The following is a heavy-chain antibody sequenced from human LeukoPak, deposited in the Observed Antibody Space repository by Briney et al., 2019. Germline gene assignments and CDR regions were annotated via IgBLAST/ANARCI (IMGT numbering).Heavy chain of an antibody. CDR3: AKVTMLILVVGSAFDI. J-gene: IGHJ3*02. D-gene: IGHD3-22*01. CDR2: ISGSGGST. CDR1: GFTFSRYG. Sequence: PGRSLRLSCAASGFTFSRYGMSWVRQAPGKGLEWVSAISGSGGSTYYADSVKGRFTISRDNSKNTLNLQMSSLRAEDTAVYYCAKVTMLILVVGSAFDIWGQGTMVTVSS. V-gene: IGHV3-23*01.